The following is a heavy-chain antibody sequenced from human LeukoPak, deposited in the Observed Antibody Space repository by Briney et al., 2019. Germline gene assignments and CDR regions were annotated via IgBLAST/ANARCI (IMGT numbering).Heavy chain of an antibody. V-gene: IGHV4-4*07. J-gene: IGHJ4*02. CDR1: GGSISSYY. D-gene: IGHD2-15*01. Sequence: SSETLSLTCIVSGGSISSYYWTWIRQPAGKGLEWIGRFYTSGSTNYNPSLKGRVTMSVDTSKNQFSLKLSSVTAADTAMYYCARGCSGGSCYSGSAFDYWGQGTLVTVSS. CDR3: ARGCSGGSCYSGSAFDY. CDR2: FYTSGST.